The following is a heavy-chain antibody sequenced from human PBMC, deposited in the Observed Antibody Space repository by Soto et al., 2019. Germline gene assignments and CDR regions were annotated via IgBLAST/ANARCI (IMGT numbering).Heavy chain of an antibody. J-gene: IGHJ6*02. D-gene: IGHD6-6*01. CDR2: IIPLFGTA. CDR3: ARDQAARPPRVYYYGMDV. CDR1: GGTFSRYA. V-gene: IGHV1-69*12. Sequence: QVQLVQSGAEVKKTGSSVKVSCKASGGTFSRYAISWVRQAPGQGLEWMGGIIPLFGTANYAQKFQGRVTITADESTSTAYMELSSLRSQDTAVYYCARDQAARPPRVYYYGMDVWGQGTTVTVSS.